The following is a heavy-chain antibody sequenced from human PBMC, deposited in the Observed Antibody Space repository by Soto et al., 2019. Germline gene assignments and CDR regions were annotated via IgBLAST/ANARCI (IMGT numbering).Heavy chain of an antibody. V-gene: IGHV1-69*01. Sequence: QVQLVQSGAEVQKPGSSVKVSCKASVGTFSSYSISWVRQAPVQGLEWRGGIIPTFGTANYAQKFEGRVTITADESTSTADMELSSLRSKDTAVYYCARGHSGPGGPFDYWGQGTLLTVSS. CDR2: IIPTFGTA. J-gene: IGHJ4*02. CDR1: VGTFSSYS. CDR3: ARGHSGPGGPFDY. D-gene: IGHD2-15*01.